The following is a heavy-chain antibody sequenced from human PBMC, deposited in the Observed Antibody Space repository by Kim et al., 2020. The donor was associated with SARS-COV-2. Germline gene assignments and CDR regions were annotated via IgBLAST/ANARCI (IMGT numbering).Heavy chain of an antibody. V-gene: IGHV3-48*02. CDR2: ISSSSSTI. J-gene: IGHJ6*02. CDR1: GFTFSSYS. Sequence: GGSLRLSCAASGFTFSSYSMNWVRQAPGKGLEWVSYISSSSSTIYYADSVKGRFTISRDNAKNSLYLQMNSLRDEDTAVYYCARAQGVVPAAIGYYYGMDVWGQGTTVTVSS. D-gene: IGHD2-2*01. CDR3: ARAQGVVPAAIGYYYGMDV.